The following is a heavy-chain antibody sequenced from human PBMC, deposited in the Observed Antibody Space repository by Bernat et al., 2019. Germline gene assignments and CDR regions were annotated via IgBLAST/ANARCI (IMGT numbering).Heavy chain of an antibody. CDR3: ARRSLDGTLDY. D-gene: IGHD1-1*01. V-gene: IGHV4-34*01. J-gene: IGHJ4*02. CDR2: INHRGST. Sequence: QVQLPQWGAGLLKPSETLSLSCAVYGESFNDYFWTWIRQPPGKGLEWIGEINHRGSTNYNVSLKSRVKILADASKNQFSLKLTSMTAADTAVYYCARRSLDGTLDYWGQGTRVIVSS. CDR1: GESFNDYF.